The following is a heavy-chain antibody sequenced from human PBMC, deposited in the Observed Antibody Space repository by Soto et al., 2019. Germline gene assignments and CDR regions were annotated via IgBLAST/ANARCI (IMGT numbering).Heavy chain of an antibody. Sequence: QITLKESGPTLVKPTQTLTLTCTFSGFSLSSTRVAVGWIRQPPGKALEWLALIYWDDDKRYSPFLKSRLTITKYTSKNQVVLTMTNMDPVETATYYCAHSVVAGLGYYFDYWGQGTLVTVSS. CDR1: GFSLSSTRVA. CDR3: AHSVVAGLGYYFDY. CDR2: IYWDDDK. V-gene: IGHV2-5*02. D-gene: IGHD6-19*01. J-gene: IGHJ4*02.